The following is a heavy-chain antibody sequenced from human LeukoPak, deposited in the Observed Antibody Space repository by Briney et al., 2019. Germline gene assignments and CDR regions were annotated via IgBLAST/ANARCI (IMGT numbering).Heavy chain of an antibody. D-gene: IGHD3-16*01. Sequence: ASVKVSCKASGYTITEYYMHWVRQAPGQGLEWMGWINPNSGGTKYAQKFQGRVTMTRDTSISTAYMELSSLRPDDTAVYYCARDSPLAYWGQGALVTVSS. J-gene: IGHJ4*02. CDR2: INPNSGGT. V-gene: IGHV1-2*02. CDR3: ARDSPLAY. CDR1: GYTITEYY.